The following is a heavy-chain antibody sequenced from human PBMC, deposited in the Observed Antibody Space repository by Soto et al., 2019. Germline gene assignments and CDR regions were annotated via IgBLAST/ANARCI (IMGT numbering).Heavy chain of an antibody. CDR2: INAGNGNT. Sequence: ASVKVSCKASGYTFTSYAMHWVRQAPGQRLEWMGWINAGNGNTKYSQKFQGRVTITRDTSASTAYMELSSLRSEDTAVYYCASRLTGDHAFDIWGQGTMVTVSS. D-gene: IGHD7-27*01. CDR1: GYTFTSYA. CDR3: ASRLTGDHAFDI. J-gene: IGHJ3*02. V-gene: IGHV1-3*01.